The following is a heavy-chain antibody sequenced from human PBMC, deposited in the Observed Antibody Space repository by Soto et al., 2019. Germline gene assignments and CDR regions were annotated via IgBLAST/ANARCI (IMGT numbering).Heavy chain of an antibody. CDR2: TSGDGRIM. CDR3: ARGRAAYYFDY. J-gene: IGHJ4*02. CDR1: GFTFSSYP. D-gene: IGHD6-25*01. V-gene: IGHV3-64*02. Sequence: GGSLRLSCAASGFTFSSYPMHWVRQAPGEGLEHVSSTSGDGRIMYYLDSVKGRFTISRDNSKNTLYLQMGSLRTEDMAVYYCARGRAAYYFDYWGQGALVTVYS.